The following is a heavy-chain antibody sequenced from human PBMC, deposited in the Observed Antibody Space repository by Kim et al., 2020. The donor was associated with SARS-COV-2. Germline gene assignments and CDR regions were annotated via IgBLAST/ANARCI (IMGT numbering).Heavy chain of an antibody. CDR3: ARHSPFDDSSGYLYWYFDL. D-gene: IGHD3-22*01. CDR2: IYPVDSDT. J-gene: IGHJ2*01. CDR1: GYSFTSYW. V-gene: IGHV5-51*01. Sequence: GESLKISCKGSGYSFTSYWIGWVRQMPGKGLEWMGIIYPVDSDTRYSPSFQGQVTISADKSISTAYLQWSSLKASDTAMYYCARHSPFDDSSGYLYWYFDLWGRGTLVTVSS.